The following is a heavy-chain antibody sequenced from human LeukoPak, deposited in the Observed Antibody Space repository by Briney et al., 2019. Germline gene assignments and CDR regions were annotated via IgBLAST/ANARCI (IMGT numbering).Heavy chain of an antibody. Sequence: ASVRVSCKVSGYSLTQLSMHWVRQGIGRGLEWMGGFDPVDGETIYAQKFQGRVTMTENTSTDTAYMELSSLRSDDTAVYYCAILLEDYAFSTGSAKDYWGQGTLVTVSS. CDR3: AILLEDYAFSTGSAKDY. J-gene: IGHJ4*02. CDR1: GYSLTQLS. V-gene: IGHV1-24*01. D-gene: IGHD3-3*01. CDR2: FDPVDGET.